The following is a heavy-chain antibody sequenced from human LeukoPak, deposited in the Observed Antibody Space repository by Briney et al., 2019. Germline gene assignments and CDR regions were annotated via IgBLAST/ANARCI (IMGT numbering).Heavy chain of an antibody. J-gene: IGHJ4*02. CDR3: AMWYSSGWTLREDGLFDY. V-gene: IGHV4-59*08. CDR1: GGSICCFY. Sequence: SETLSLTCSVSGGSICCFYWIWIRQPPGQGLVWIGYIYYSGSTNYNPSLKSRVTISVDTSKNQFSLRLSSVSAADTAVYYSAMWYSSGWTLREDGLFDYWGQGTLVTVSS. D-gene: IGHD6-19*01. CDR2: IYYSGST.